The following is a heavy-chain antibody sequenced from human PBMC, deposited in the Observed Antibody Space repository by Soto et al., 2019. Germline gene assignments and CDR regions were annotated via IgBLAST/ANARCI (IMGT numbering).Heavy chain of an antibody. D-gene: IGHD2-2*01. J-gene: IGHJ3*02. V-gene: IGHV1-18*01. Sequence: ASVKVSCKASGYTFTSYGISWVRQAPGQGLEWMGRISAYNGNTNYAQKLQGRVTMTTDTSTSTAYMELRSLRSDDTAVYYCARDLGDIVVVPAGGFWSGYSPFDIWGQGTMVTVSS. CDR2: ISAYNGNT. CDR3: ARDLGDIVVVPAGGFWSGYSPFDI. CDR1: GYTFTSYG.